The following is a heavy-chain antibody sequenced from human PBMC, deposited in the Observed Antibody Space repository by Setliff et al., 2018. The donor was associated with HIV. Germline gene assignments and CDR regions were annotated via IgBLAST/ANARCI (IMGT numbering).Heavy chain of an antibody. CDR2: MYHSGST. V-gene: IGHV4-31*03. CDR1: GVSITTVGYY. J-gene: IGHJ4*02. CDR3: AGGRYFRDIRDSRFDF. Sequence: SETLSLTCSVSGVSITTVGYYWSWIRHYPGKRLKWIGYMYHSGSTYYNASLASRLIMSLDPSKNQFSLKLNSMTAADTAMYYCAGGRYFRDIRDSRFDFWGQGMLVTVSS. D-gene: IGHD3-9*01.